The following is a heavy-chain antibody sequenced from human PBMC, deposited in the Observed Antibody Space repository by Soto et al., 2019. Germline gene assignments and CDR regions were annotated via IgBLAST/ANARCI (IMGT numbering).Heavy chain of an antibody. CDR1: GGTFSSYT. CDR3: ARRSRIVGATGGFDP. D-gene: IGHD1-26*01. J-gene: IGHJ5*02. CDR2: IIPILGIA. V-gene: IGHV1-69*02. Sequence: GASVKVSCKASGGTFSSYTIGWVRQAPGQGLEWMGRIIPILGIANYAQKFQGRVTITADKSTSTAYMELSSLRSEDTAVYYCARRSRIVGATGGFDPWGQGTLVTVSS.